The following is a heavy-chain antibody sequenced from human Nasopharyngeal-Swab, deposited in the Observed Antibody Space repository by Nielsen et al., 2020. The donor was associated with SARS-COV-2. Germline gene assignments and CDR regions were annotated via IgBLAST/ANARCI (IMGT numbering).Heavy chain of an antibody. Sequence: GSLRLSCTVSGGSISSSSYYWGWIRQPPGKGLEWIGSIYYSGSTYYNPSLKSRVTISVDTSKNQFSLKLSSVTAADTAMYYCARLELGRVDYWGQGTLVTVSS. D-gene: IGHD3-3*02. CDR1: GGSISSSSYY. CDR3: ARLELGRVDY. V-gene: IGHV4-39*01. CDR2: IYYSGST. J-gene: IGHJ4*02.